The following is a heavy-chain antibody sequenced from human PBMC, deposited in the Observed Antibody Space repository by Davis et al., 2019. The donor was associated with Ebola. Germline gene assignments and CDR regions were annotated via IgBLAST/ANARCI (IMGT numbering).Heavy chain of an antibody. D-gene: IGHD2-2*01. CDR1: GFTFSGYS. J-gene: IGHJ5*02. CDR3: ARICSSTSCYGDNWFDP. Sequence: PGGSLRLSCAASGFTFSGYSMNWVRQAPGKGLEWVSYISSSSSTIYYADSVKGRFTISRDNAKNSLYLQMNSLRAEDTAVYYCARICSSTSCYGDNWFDPWGQGTLVTVSS. V-gene: IGHV3-48*04. CDR2: ISSSSSTI.